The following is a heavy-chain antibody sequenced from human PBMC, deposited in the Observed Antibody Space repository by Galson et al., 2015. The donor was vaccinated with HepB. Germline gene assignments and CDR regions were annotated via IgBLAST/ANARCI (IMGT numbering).Heavy chain of an antibody. CDR1: GFTFSNAW. CDR2: IKSKTDGGTT. V-gene: IGHV3-15*01. J-gene: IGHJ6*02. CDR3: TTWLYDSSGYSTSYYYYGMDV. Sequence: SLRLSCAASGFTFSNAWMSWVRQAPGKGLEWVGRIKSKTDGGTTDYAAPVKGRFTISRDDSKNTLYLQMNSLKTEDTAVYYCTTWLYDSSGYSTSYYYYGMDVWGQGTTVTVSS. D-gene: IGHD3-22*01.